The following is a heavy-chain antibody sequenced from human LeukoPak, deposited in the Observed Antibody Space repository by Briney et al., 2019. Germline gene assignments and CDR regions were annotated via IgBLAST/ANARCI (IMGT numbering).Heavy chain of an antibody. CDR1: GYTFTGYY. Sequence: ASVKVSCKASGYTFTGYYIHWLRQAPGQGLEWMGWINPNSGGTKYAQKFRGRVTMARDTSISTAYMELSSLRSDDTAVYYCARGVLAGYDSSGYPFYNRFDPWGQGTLVTVSS. V-gene: IGHV1-2*02. D-gene: IGHD3-22*01. CDR3: ARGVLAGYDSSGYPFYNRFDP. CDR2: INPNSGGT. J-gene: IGHJ5*02.